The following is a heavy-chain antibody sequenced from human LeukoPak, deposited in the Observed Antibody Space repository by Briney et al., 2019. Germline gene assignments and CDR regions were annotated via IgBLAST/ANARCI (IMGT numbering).Heavy chain of an antibody. V-gene: IGHV4-4*02. CDR2: IYDSGST. D-gene: IGHD2-2*01. CDR3: ARMFPAAYPDYYYYMDV. Sequence: SETLSLTCTVSGGSISSRNWWSWVRQPPGKGLEWIGEIYDSGSTNYNPSLKSRVTISIDKSKNHFSLKLSSATAADTAVYYCARMFPAAYPDYYYYMDVWGKGTTVTVSS. CDR1: GGSISSRNW. J-gene: IGHJ6*03.